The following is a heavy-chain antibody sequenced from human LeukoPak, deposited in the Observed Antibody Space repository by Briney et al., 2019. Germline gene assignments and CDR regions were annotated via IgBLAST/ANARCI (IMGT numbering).Heavy chain of an antibody. J-gene: IGHJ4*02. CDR3: ASQYSSGGDS. CDR1: GFTFSSYA. V-gene: IGHV3-23*01. CDR2: MSGSGMTP. D-gene: IGHD6-19*01. Sequence: SGGSLRLSCAASGFTFSSYAISWVRQAPGKGLEWVSSMSGSGMTPRYADSVKGRFTISRDNAKNPLYLQMNSLRAEDTAVYYCASQYSSGGDSWGQGTLVTVSS.